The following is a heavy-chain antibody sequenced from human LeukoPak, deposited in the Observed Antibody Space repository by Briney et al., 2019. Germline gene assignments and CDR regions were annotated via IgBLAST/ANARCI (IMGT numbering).Heavy chain of an antibody. CDR3: ARGRSLLPPILWFGDPPPPSTYYFDY. CDR1: GGSISSGGYS. D-gene: IGHD3-10*01. Sequence: SQTLSLTCAVSGGSISSGGYSWSWIRQPPGKGLEWIGEINHSGSTNYNPSLKSRVTISVDTSKNQFSLKLSSVTAADTAVYYCARGRSLLPPILWFGDPPPPSTYYFDYWGQGTLVTVSS. CDR2: INHSGST. V-gene: IGHV4-30-2*01. J-gene: IGHJ4*02.